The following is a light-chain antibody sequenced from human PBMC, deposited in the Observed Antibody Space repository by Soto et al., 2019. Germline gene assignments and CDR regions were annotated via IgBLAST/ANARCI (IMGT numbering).Light chain of an antibody. CDR2: AAS. CDR3: LQDYNYPWT. Sequence: IQMTQSPSSLCGSVGDRVTITLRASQGIRNDLGWYQQKPGKAPKLLIYAASSLQSGVPSRFSGSGSGTDFTLTISSLQPEDFATYYCLQDYNYPWTFGQGTKVDIK. V-gene: IGKV1-6*01. CDR1: QGIRND. J-gene: IGKJ1*01.